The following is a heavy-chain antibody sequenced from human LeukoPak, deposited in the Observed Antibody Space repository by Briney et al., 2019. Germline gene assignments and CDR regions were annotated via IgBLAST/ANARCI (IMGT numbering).Heavy chain of an antibody. CDR1: GVSISSGDYY. V-gene: IGHV4-30-4*02. Sequence: PSETLSLTCTDSGVSISSGDYYWSWIRQPPGKGLEWIGYIYYSGSTYYNPSLKSRVTISVDTSKNQFSLKLNSVTAADTAVYYCVRDRELTYWSQGTLVTVSS. D-gene: IGHD1-26*01. CDR2: IYYSGST. J-gene: IGHJ4*02. CDR3: VRDRELTY.